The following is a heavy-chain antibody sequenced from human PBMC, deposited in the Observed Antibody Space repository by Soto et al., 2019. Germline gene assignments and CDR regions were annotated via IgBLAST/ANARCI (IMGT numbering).Heavy chain of an antibody. CDR2: IIPILGIA. CDR3: ARDRTTIFGVAHEPNTFHY. V-gene: IGHV1-69*04. J-gene: IGHJ4*02. D-gene: IGHD3-3*01. Sequence: SVKVSSKASGGTFSSYTISWVRQAPGQGLEWMGRIIPILGIANYAQKFQGRVTITADKSTSTAYMELSSLRSEDTAVYYCARDRTTIFGVAHEPNTFHYWRQGTLVPVSS. CDR1: GGTFSSYT.